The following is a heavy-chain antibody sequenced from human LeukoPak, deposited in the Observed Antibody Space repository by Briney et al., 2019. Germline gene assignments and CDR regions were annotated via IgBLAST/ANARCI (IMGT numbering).Heavy chain of an antibody. D-gene: IGHD6-19*01. CDR3: ASRGHSSGWYFFDY. CDR1: GGSISSGDYY. CDR2: IYYSGST. J-gene: IGHJ4*02. V-gene: IGHV4-30-4*02. Sequence: PSETLSLTCTVSGGSISSGDYYWRWIRQPPGKGLEWIGYIYYSGSTYYNPSLKSRVTISVDMSKNQFSLKLSSVTAADTAVYYCASRGHSSGWYFFDYWGQGTLVTVSS.